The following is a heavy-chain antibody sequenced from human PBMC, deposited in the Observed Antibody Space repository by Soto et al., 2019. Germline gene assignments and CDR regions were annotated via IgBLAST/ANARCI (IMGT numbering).Heavy chain of an antibody. Sequence: QVQLVQSGAEVKKPGASVKVSCKASGYTFTSYGISWVRQAPGQVLEWMGWISAYNGNTNYAQKLQGRVTLTTDTSTSTAYLELRSLRSDDTAVYYCARDGDSGGYFYYSGMDVWGQGTTVTVSS. D-gene: IGHD3-22*01. J-gene: IGHJ6*02. CDR3: ARDGDSGGYFYYSGMDV. CDR2: ISAYNGNT. CDR1: GYTFTSYG. V-gene: IGHV1-18*04.